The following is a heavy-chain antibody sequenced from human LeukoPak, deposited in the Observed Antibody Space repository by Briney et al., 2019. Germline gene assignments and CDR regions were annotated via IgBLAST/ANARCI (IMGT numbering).Heavy chain of an antibody. V-gene: IGHV3-7*03. CDR1: GFTFSSYW. D-gene: IGHD2-15*01. J-gene: IGHJ5*02. CDR3: ARVLRSGGSADP. CDR2: IKQDGSEK. Sequence: GGSLRLSCAASGFTFSSYWMSWVRQAPGKGLEWVANIKQDGSEKYYVDSVKGRFTISRDNAKNSLYLQMHGLRPEDTAVYYCARVLRSGGSADPWGQGTLVTVSS.